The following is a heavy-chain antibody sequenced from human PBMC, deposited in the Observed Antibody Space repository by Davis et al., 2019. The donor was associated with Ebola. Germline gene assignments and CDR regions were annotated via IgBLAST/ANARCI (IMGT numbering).Heavy chain of an antibody. CDR3: ARDWYITGTRFDY. J-gene: IGHJ4*02. Sequence: ASVTVSCKASGYTFTGYYMHWVRQAPGQGLEWMGWINPNSGGTNYAQKFQGRVTMTRDTSISTAYMELSRLRSDDTAVYYCARDWYITGTRFDYWGQGTLVTVSS. CDR2: INPNSGGT. D-gene: IGHD1-20*01. V-gene: IGHV1-2*02. CDR1: GYTFTGYY.